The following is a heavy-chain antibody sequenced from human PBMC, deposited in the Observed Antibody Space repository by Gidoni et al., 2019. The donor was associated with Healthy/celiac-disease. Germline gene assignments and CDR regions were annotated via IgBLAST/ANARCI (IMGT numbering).Heavy chain of an antibody. CDR3: ARALGGDYYFDY. D-gene: IGHD3-10*01. CDR1: GFTFSSYS. J-gene: IGHJ4*02. Sequence: EVQLVESGGGLVKPGVSLRLSCAASGFTFSSYSMNWVRQAPGTGLEWVSAISSSSSYIYYADSVKGRFTISRDNAKNSLYLQMNSLRAEDTAVYYCARALGGDYYFDYWGQGTLVTVSS. V-gene: IGHV3-21*01. CDR2: ISSSSSYI.